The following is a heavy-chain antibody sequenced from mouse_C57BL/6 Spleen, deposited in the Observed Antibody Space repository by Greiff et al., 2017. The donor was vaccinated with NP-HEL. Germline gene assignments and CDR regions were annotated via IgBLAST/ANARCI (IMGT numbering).Heavy chain of an antibody. Sequence: DVMLVESGGDLVKPGGSLKLSCAASGFTFSSYGMSWVRQTPDKRLEWVATISSGGSYTYYPDSVKGRFTISRDNAKNTMYLQMSSLKSEDTAMYYGANEPTVVRGYFDVWGTGTTVTVSS. CDR1: GFTFSSYG. CDR3: ANEPTVVRGYFDV. J-gene: IGHJ1*03. V-gene: IGHV5-6*02. D-gene: IGHD1-1*01. CDR2: ISSGGSYT.